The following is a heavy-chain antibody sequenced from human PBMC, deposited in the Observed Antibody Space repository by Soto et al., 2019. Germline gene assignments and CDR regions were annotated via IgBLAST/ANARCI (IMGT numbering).Heavy chain of an antibody. CDR2: ISSSSSYI. D-gene: IGHD3-22*01. V-gene: IGHV3-21*01. CDR1: GFTFSSYS. Sequence: GGSLRLSCAASGFTFSSYSMNWVRQAPGKGLEWVSSISSSSSYIYYADSVKGRFTISRDNAKNSLYLQMNSLRAEDTAVYYCASRRGYYDSSGYDAFDIWGQGTMVTVSS. CDR3: ASRRGYYDSSGYDAFDI. J-gene: IGHJ3*02.